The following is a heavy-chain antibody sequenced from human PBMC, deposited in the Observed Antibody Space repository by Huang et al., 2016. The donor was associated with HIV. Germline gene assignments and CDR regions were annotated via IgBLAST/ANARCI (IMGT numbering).Heavy chain of an antibody. Sequence: LQESGPGLVGPSETLSLTCAVSGDSINSNTFYWGWIRRPPGKALEWIGSIYERGNTYYNPALKRRARIAVDASKNRIFLHLRSVTAADTGVYYCVRTGVAVSDDPEYFQHWGQGALVTIS. V-gene: IGHV4-39*02. CDR3: VRTGVAVSDDPEYFQH. CDR2: IYERGNT. D-gene: IGHD3-3*01. J-gene: IGHJ1*01. CDR1: GDSINSNTFY.